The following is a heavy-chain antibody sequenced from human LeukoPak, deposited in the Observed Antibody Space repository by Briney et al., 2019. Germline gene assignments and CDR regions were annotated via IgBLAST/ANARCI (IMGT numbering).Heavy chain of an antibody. D-gene: IGHD2-15*01. J-gene: IGHJ4*02. CDR3: ARERILANPFFDY. CDR2: ISYDGTNK. Sequence: GRSLRLSCAASGFTFSSYAMHWVRQAPGKGLEWVAVISYDGTNKYYADSVKGRFTISRDNSKNTLYLQMNSLRAEDTAVYYCARERILANPFFDYWGQGTLVIVSS. CDR1: GFTFSSYA. V-gene: IGHV3-30-3*01.